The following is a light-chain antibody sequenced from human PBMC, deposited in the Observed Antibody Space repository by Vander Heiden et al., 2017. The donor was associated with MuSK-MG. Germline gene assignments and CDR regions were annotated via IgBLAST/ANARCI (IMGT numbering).Light chain of an antibody. CDR3: QHYYSIPHT. CDR1: QDISHS. CDR2: AAS. V-gene: IGKV1-NL1*01. Sequence: DIQMTQSPSSLSASEGDRVAITCRASQDISHSLAWYQQKPGKAPKLLLYAASRLESGVPSRFSGSGSGTDYTLTISSLQPEDFATYFCQHYYSIPHTFGQGTKLGIK. J-gene: IGKJ2*01.